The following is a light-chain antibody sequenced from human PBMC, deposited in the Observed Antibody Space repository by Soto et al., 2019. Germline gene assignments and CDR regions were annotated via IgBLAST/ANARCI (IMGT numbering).Light chain of an antibody. CDR1: QSVSRK. CDR2: DVS. CDR3: QQYNNWPHT. Sequence: EIVVTQSPATLSVSPGERATLSCRASQSVSRKLAWFQQKPGQPPRLLIYDVSTRATGVPVRFSGSGSGTEFTLTVNSLQSEDLAVYYCQQYNNWPHTCGEGTKLEIK. V-gene: IGKV3-15*01. J-gene: IGKJ2*01.